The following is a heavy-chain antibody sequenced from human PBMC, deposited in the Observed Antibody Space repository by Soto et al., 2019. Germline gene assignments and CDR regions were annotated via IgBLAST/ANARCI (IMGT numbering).Heavy chain of an antibody. D-gene: IGHD3-10*01. CDR1: GYTFTSYA. V-gene: IGHV1-3*01. J-gene: IGHJ4*02. CDR2: INAGNGNT. CDR3: SRVDPGETSPFDH. Sequence: ASVKVSCKASGYTFTSYAMHWVRQAPGQRLEWLGWINAGNGNTKYSQKFQGRVTITRDTSASTAYMELSGLRSEDTAVYYCSRVDPGETSPFDHWGQGTLVTVSS.